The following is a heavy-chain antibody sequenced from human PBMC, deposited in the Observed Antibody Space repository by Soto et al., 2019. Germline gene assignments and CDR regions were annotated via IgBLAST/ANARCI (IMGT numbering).Heavy chain of an antibody. CDR3: AKGNTSGWYFFDY. CDR2: VSGTGRST. J-gene: IGHJ4*02. D-gene: IGHD6-19*01. V-gene: IGHV3-23*01. Sequence: TGGSLRLSCEASGFTFSNCAMSWVRQAPGKGLEWVSGVSGTGRSTFYADSVNDRFTISRDNSKNIVYLQMNSLRAEDTAVYYCAKGNTSGWYFFDYWGQGTLVTVS. CDR1: GFTFSNCA.